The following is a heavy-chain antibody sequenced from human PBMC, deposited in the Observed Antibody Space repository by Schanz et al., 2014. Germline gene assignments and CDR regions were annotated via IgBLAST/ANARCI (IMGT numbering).Heavy chain of an antibody. V-gene: IGHV1-46*01. CDR3: ARGGAYRSPSPVFYFDY. CDR1: GYIFTSYS. Sequence: QVHLVQSGAEVKKPGASVKVSCKASGYIFTSYSMYWVRQAPGQGLGWLGIINPSGVSTSSAQEFQGRVTMTRATSTSTLQMELSSLRSEDTAVYYCARGGAYRSPSPVFYFDYWGQGTLVTVSS. CDR2: INPSGVST. J-gene: IGHJ4*02. D-gene: IGHD6-6*01.